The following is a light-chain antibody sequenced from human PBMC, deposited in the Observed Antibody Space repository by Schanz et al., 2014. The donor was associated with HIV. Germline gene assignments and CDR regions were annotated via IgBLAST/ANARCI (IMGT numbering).Light chain of an antibody. CDR2: DND. CDR3: AAWDDSLSGRV. CDR1: SSNIGAGYD. Sequence: QSVLTQPPSLSGAPGQRISLSCNGSSSNIGAGYDVHWYQHFPGTAPRLLIFDNDNRPSGVPDRISGSKSGTSASLAISGLRSEDEADYYCAAWDDSLSGRVFGGGTKLTVL. J-gene: IGLJ3*02. V-gene: IGLV1-40*01.